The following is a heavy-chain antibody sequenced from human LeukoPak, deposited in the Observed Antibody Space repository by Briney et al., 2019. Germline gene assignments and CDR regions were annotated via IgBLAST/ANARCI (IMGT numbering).Heavy chain of an antibody. CDR1: GFTFSDYY. V-gene: IGHV3-11*01. CDR3: AKDILDGGLAVAGPFDY. J-gene: IGHJ4*02. CDR2: ISSSGTTI. Sequence: PGGSLRLSCAASGFTFSDYYMSWIRQAPGKGLQWVSYISSSGTTIYYADSVKGRFTISRDNAKNSLYLQMNSLRAEDTAVYYCAKDILDGGLAVAGPFDYWGQGTLVTVSS. D-gene: IGHD6-19*01.